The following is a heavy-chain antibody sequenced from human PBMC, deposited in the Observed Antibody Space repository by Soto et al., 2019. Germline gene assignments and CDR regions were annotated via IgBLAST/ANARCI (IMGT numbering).Heavy chain of an antibody. Sequence: EVQLVESGGGLVQPGGSLRLSCAASGFTFSSYWMHWVRQAPGKGLVWVSRMNSDGSSITYADSVKGRFTISRDSXXNTRYLQVHSLRAEDTAVYYCAREIATPGLYYFDYWGQGTLVSVSS. V-gene: IGHV3-74*01. CDR1: GFTFSSYW. D-gene: IGHD6-13*01. CDR2: MNSDGSSI. CDR3: AREIATPGLYYFDY. J-gene: IGHJ4*02.